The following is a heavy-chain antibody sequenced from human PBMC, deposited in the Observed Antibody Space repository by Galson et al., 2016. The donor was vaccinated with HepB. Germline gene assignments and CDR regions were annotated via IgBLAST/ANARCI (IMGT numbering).Heavy chain of an antibody. J-gene: IGHJ6*02. V-gene: IGHV3-9*01. CDR2: ISWSGDTI. D-gene: IGHD2-21*01. CDR1: GFPFDDYA. Sequence: SLRLSCAASGFPFDDYAMHWVRQTPGKGLEWLSGISWSGDTILYADSVKGRFTISRDNAKKSLYLQMNSLRPEDTALYYCAKVSGSEVGYYFMDVWGQGTTVTVSS. CDR3: AKVSGSEVGYYFMDV.